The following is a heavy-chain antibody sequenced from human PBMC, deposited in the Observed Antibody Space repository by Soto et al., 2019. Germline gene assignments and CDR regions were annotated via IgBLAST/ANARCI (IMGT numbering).Heavy chain of an antibody. CDR2: INTYNGYT. V-gene: IGHV1-18*01. CDR1: GYTFTSCG. D-gene: IGHD4-4*01. Sequence: QVHLVQSGAEVKKPGASVKVSCKASGYTFTSCGISWVRQAPGQGLEWMGLINTYNGYTNYPQNFQGRVTMTTDTSTVTVNMELRSLTSDDTAVYYCASDLTKGLDVWGQGTTVTVSS. CDR3: ASDLTKGLDV. J-gene: IGHJ6*02.